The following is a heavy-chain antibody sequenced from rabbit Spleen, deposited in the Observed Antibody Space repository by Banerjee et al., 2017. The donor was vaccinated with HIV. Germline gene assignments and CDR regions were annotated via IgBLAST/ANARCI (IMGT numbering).Heavy chain of an antibody. V-gene: IGHV1S40*01. Sequence: QSLEESGGDLVKPGASLTLTCTASGFSFSSGYDMCWVRQAPGKGLELIACNDVYSGGSYYASWAKGRFTISKASSTTVTLQLNSLTAADTATYFCVREAGYGGYGDANLWGQGTLVTVS. CDR2: NDVYSGGS. CDR3: VREAGYGGYGDANL. CDR1: GFSFSSGYD. J-gene: IGHJ4*01. D-gene: IGHD6-1*01.